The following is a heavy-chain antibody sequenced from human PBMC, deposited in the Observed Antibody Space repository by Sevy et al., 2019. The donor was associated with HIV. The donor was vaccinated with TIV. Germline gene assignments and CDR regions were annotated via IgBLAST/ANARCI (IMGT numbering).Heavy chain of an antibody. CDR2: INHSGSS. J-gene: IGHJ6*02. CDR1: GGSFSGYY. CDR3: ARFPTCQYCTSTSWNYYYGMDV. V-gene: IGHV4-34*01. Sequence: SETLSLTCAVYGGSFSGYYWTWIRQPPGKGLEWIGQINHSGSSNYKPSLKSRVTISVDTSKNQLSLRLHSVTAADTAVYYCARFPTCQYCTSTSWNYYYGMDVWGQGTTVTVSS. D-gene: IGHD2-2*01.